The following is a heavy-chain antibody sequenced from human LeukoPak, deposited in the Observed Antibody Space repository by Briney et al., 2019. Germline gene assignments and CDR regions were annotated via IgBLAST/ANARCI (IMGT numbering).Heavy chain of an antibody. CDR2: IKQDGSEK. Sequence: PGGSLRLSCAASGFTFSSYWMSWVRQAPGKGLEWVANIKQDGSEKYYVDSVKGRFTISRDNAKNSLYLQMNSLRAEDTAVYYCASNVDTATRAYWGQGTLVTVSS. CDR1: GFTFSSYW. V-gene: IGHV3-7*01. D-gene: IGHD5-18*01. CDR3: ASNVDTATRAY. J-gene: IGHJ4*02.